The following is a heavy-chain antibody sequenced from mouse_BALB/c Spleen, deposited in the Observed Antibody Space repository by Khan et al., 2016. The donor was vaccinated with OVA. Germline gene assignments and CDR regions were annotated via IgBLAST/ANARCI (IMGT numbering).Heavy chain of an antibody. CDR1: GFSLSNYG. Sequence: QVQLQQSGPGLVAPSQTLSITCTVSGFSLSNYGVHWVRQPPGKGLEWLGVIWAGGSTNHNSALMSRLSISKDDSKSQVFLKMNSLQTDDTAMYDCARSCENGAWFAYWGQGTLVTVSA. D-gene: IGHD1-1*01. V-gene: IGHV2-9*02. CDR2: IWAGGST. J-gene: IGHJ3*01. CDR3: ARSCENGAWFAY.